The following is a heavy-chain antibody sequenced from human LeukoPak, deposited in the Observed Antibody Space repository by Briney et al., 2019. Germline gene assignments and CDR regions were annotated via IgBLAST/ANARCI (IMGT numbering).Heavy chain of an antibody. CDR2: VNVLGNT. CDR3: TREGGPFRPLDY. D-gene: IGHD2/OR15-2a*01. V-gene: IGHV4/OR15-8*02. CDR1: GGSISSTNW. Sequence: SETLSLTCGVSGGSISSTNWWTWVRQPPGKGLEWIGEVNVLGNTNYNPSLESRVTISIDKSENHVSLKLTSVAAADTAVYYCTREGGPFRPLDYSGQGTLVTVSS. J-gene: IGHJ4*02.